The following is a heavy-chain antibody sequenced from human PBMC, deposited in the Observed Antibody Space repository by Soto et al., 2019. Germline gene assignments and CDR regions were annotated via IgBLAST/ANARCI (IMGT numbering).Heavy chain of an antibody. CDR1: GYTLTDFT. Sequence: ASVKVSCKVSGYTLTDFTMHWVRQAPGKGIHWMGGFDPDDGETIYAQKLLGRVIMTEYTSTDTAYMELTCLRSEDTAVYFCATEGAAVDYWGQGTLVTVS. CDR2: FDPDDGET. CDR3: ATEGAAVDY. V-gene: IGHV1-24*01. J-gene: IGHJ4*02. D-gene: IGHD6-13*01.